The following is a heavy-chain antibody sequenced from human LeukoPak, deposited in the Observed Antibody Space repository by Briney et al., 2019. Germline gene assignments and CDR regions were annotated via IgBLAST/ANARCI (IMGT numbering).Heavy chain of an antibody. CDR2: ISSSSNTI. V-gene: IGHV3-48*04. CDR3: ARAHSPRYYYGMDV. CDR1: RSSFSTYA. J-gene: IGHJ6*02. D-gene: IGHD5-18*01. Sequence: GGTLRPSCAASRSSFSTYAMSWGRQAPGKGLEWLSYISSSSNTIYYADPVKGRFTISRDNAKNSLSLQMNSLRVEDTAVYYCARAHSPRYYYGMDVWGQGTTVTVSS.